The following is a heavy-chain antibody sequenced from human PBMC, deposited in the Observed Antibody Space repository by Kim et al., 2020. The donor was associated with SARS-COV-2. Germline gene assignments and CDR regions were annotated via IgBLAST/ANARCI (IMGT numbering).Heavy chain of an antibody. D-gene: IGHD6-13*01. V-gene: IGHV4-39*07. J-gene: IGHJ1*01. CDR2: IYYSALN. CDR1: GGSFSGSPYY. Sequence: SETLSLTCTVSGGSFSGSPYYWAWIRQPPGKGLQWIGNIYYSALNSYNPSLESRVTISVYTSKNQFSLKLMSVTAADAALYFCARDGPPSQHVIYHWGQG. CDR3: ARDGPPSQHVIYH.